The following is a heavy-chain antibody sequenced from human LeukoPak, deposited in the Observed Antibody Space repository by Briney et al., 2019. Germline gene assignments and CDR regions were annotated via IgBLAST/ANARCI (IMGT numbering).Heavy chain of an antibody. V-gene: IGHV3-23*01. J-gene: IGHJ4*02. D-gene: IGHD3/OR15-3a*01. CDR3: AKRGVVIRVILVGFHKEAYYFES. CDR1: GITLSNYG. Sequence: PGGSLRLSCAVSGITLSNYGMSWVRQAPGKGLEWVAGISDSGGNTKYADSVKGRFTISRDNPKNTLYLQMNSLRAEDTAVYFCAKRGVVIRVILVGFHKEAYYFESWGQGALVNVSS. CDR2: ISDSGGNT.